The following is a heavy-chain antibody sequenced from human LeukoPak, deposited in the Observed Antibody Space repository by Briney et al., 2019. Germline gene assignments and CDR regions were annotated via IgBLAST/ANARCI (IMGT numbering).Heavy chain of an antibody. CDR1: GYSISSGYY. CDR2: IYHSGST. Sequence: SETLSLTCAVSGYSISSGYYWGWIRQPPGKGLEWIGSIYHSGSTYYNPSLKSRVTISVDTSKNQFSLKLSSATAADTAVYYCARDSSSWYAYYYGMDVWGKGTTVTVSS. D-gene: IGHD6-13*01. V-gene: IGHV4-38-2*02. CDR3: ARDSSSWYAYYYGMDV. J-gene: IGHJ6*04.